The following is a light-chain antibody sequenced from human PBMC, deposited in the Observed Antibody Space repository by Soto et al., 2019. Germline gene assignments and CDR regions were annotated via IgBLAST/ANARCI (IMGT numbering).Light chain of an antibody. Sequence: QFTTSLSFRASPPSHTIPTPRRASQGIRSYLAWYQQSPGRAPKLLIYAASTLQSGVPSRFSGSGSGTEFTLTISSLQPEDFATYYCQQLNTFPITFGQGTQLEIK. CDR3: QQLNTFPIT. V-gene: IGKV1-9*01. CDR2: AAS. J-gene: IGKJ5*01. CDR1: QGIRSY.